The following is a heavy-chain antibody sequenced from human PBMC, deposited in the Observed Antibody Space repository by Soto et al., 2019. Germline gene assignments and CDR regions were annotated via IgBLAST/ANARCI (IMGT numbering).Heavy chain of an antibody. V-gene: IGHV3-33*01. Sequence: QVQLVESGGGVVQPGRSLRLSCAASGFTFSSYGMHWVRQAPGKGLEWVAVIWYDGSNKYYADSVKGRFTISRDNSKNTLYLQMNSLRAEDTAVYYCARDRVTMVRGVIGGLGYWGQGTLVTVSS. CDR2: IWYDGSNK. D-gene: IGHD3-10*01. CDR3: ARDRVTMVRGVIGGLGY. CDR1: GFTFSSYG. J-gene: IGHJ4*02.